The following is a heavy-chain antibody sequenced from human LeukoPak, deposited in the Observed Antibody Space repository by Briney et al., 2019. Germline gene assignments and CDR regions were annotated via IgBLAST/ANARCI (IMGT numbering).Heavy chain of an antibody. Sequence: GGSLRLSCAASGFTFSSYSMNWVRQAPGKGLEWVSYISSSSSTIYYADSVKGRFTISRDNAKNSLYLQMNSLRAEDTAVYYCARERCSGGSCYSGAFDIWGQGTMVTVSS. V-gene: IGHV3-48*01. J-gene: IGHJ3*02. CDR3: ARERCSGGSCYSGAFDI. CDR1: GFTFSSYS. CDR2: ISSSSSTI. D-gene: IGHD2-15*01.